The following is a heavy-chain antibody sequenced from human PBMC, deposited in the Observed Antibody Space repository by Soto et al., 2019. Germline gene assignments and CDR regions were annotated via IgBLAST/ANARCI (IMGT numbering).Heavy chain of an antibody. Sequence: QITLKESGPTLVKPTQTLTLTCTFSGFSLSTNGVAVAWIRQPPGKALEWLALIFWDHTERYRPSLQSRITLIMDTSNDQVVLSMTSIDPVETATYFCAYALRGSSCSGAKCYFFDFWCQGTLVAVAA. CDR1: GFSLSTNGVA. D-gene: IGHD2-15*01. V-gene: IGHV2-5*02. CDR2: IFWDHTE. J-gene: IGHJ4*02. CDR3: AYALRGSSCSGAKCYFFDF.